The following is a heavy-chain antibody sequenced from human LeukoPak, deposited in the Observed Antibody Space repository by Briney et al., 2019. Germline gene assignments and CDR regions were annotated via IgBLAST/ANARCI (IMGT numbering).Heavy chain of an antibody. J-gene: IGHJ3*02. CDR1: GGTFSSYA. D-gene: IGHD3-10*01. Sequence: SVKVSCKASGGTFSSYAISWVRQAAGQGLEWMGRIIPIIGIANYAQKFQGRVTITADKSTSTAYMELSSLRSEDTAVYYCASRITMVRGVIINDAFDIWGQGTMVTVSS. CDR3: ASRITMVRGVIINDAFDI. V-gene: IGHV1-69*04. CDR2: IIPIIGIA.